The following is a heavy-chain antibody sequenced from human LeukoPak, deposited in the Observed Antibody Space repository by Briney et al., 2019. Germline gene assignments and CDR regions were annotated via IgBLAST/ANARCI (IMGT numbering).Heavy chain of an antibody. D-gene: IGHD3-9*01. Sequence: GGSLRLSCAASGFTVSSNYMTWVRQAPGKGLEWVSIIYDNGNTYYADSVKGRFTVTRDNSKNTVSLEMNSLRVDDTAIYYCVSHSDTPTGYSFDYWGQGTLVTVSS. J-gene: IGHJ4*02. CDR2: IYDNGNT. CDR3: VSHSDTPTGYSFDY. CDR1: GFTVSSNY. V-gene: IGHV3-53*01.